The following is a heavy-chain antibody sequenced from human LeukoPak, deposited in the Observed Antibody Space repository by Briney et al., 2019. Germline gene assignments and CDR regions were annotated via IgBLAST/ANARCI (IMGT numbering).Heavy chain of an antibody. D-gene: IGHD4-23*01. CDR3: ARDPYGGNSDPLDY. Sequence: PGGPLRLSCAASGFTFSSYGMHWVRQAPGKGLEWVAIIWYDGSNKYYADSVKGRFTISRDNSKNTLYLQMNSLRAEDTAVYYCARDPYGGNSDPLDYWGQGTLVTVSS. V-gene: IGHV3-33*01. J-gene: IGHJ4*02. CDR1: GFTFSSYG. CDR2: IWYDGSNK.